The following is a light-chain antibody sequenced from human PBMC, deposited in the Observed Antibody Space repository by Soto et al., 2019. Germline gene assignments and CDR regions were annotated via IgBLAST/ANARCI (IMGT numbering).Light chain of an antibody. CDR1: SSDVGNYDF. V-gene: IGLV2-14*01. J-gene: IGLJ1*01. Sequence: QSALTQPVSVSASPGQSITLSCTGTSSDVGNYDFVSWYQQHPGKAPKLIIYEVTNRPSGVSSRFSGSKSGNTASLTISGLRSEDEAAYYCSSYTTSTTLFYVFGTGTKVTVL. CDR3: SSYTTSTTLFYV. CDR2: EVT.